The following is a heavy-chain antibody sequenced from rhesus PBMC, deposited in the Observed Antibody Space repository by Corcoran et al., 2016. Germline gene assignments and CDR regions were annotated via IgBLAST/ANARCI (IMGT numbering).Heavy chain of an antibody. Sequence: QLQLQESGPGLVKPSETLSLTCAVSGGSISSNYWSWIRHPPGKGLEWIGRISGIGGSTDYNPSLKSRLTISIDTSKNQVCLKLSSVTAADTAVYYCARVLEFWTGYYIGFDVWGPGVLVTVSS. D-gene: IGHD3-3*01. J-gene: IGHJ5-1*01. CDR1: GGSISSNY. CDR2: ISGIGGST. V-gene: IGHV4-173*01. CDR3: ARVLEFWTGYYIGFDV.